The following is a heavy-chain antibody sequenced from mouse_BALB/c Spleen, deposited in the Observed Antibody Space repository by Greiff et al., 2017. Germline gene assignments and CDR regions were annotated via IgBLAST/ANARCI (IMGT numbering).Heavy chain of an antibody. CDR2: ISYDGSN. CDR1: GYSITSGYY. Sequence: EVQLVESGPGLVKPSQSLSLTCSVTGYSITSGYYWNWIRQFPGNKLEWMGYISYDGSNNYNPSLKNRISITRDTSKNQFFLKLNSVTTEDTATYYCARNWDLGYWGQGTLVTVSA. D-gene: IGHD4-1*01. V-gene: IGHV3-6*02. J-gene: IGHJ3*01. CDR3: ARNWDLGY.